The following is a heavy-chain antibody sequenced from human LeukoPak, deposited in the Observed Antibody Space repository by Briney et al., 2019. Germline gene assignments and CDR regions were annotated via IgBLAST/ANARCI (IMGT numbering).Heavy chain of an antibody. CDR3: ARGRSNYRR. J-gene: IGHJ4*02. CDR2: IHHSGDT. CDR1: GESFRDYY. Sequence: SETLSLTCSVYGESFRDYYWSWIRQPPGKGLEWIGQIHHSGDTAYGPSLKSRVTISVDTSRNQFSLQLTSVTAADTAVYYCARGRSNYRRWGQGTLVTVSS. D-gene: IGHD4-4*01. V-gene: IGHV4-34*01.